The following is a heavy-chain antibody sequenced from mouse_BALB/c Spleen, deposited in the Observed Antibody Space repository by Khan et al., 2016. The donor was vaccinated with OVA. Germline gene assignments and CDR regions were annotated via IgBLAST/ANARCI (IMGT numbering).Heavy chain of an antibody. CDR3: ARSLYYSYGYALDC. Sequence: EVQLQESGPGLVKPSQSLSLTCTVTGYSITSDYAWNWIRQFPGNKLEWMGYISSTGGTSYNPSLKSRISITRDKSKNQFFMQLKYVTAEDTATYYCARSLYYSYGYALDCWGRGTLVTVSS. D-gene: IGHD2-14*01. CDR2: ISSTGGT. J-gene: IGHJ4*01. V-gene: IGHV3-2*02. CDR1: GYSITSDYA.